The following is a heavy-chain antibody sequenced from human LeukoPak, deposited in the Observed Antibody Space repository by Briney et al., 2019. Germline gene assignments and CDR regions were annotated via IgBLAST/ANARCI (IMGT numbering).Heavy chain of an antibody. V-gene: IGHV3-30*18. J-gene: IGHJ4*02. CDR3: AKGNYYGPFDY. CDR1: GFTFSSYG. CDR2: ISYDGSNK. D-gene: IGHD3-10*01. Sequence: GGSLRLSCAASGFTFSSYGMHWVRQAPGKGLEWVAVISYDGSNKYFADSVKGRFTISRDNSKNTLYLQMNSLRAEDTAVYYCAKGNYYGPFDYWGQGTLVTASS.